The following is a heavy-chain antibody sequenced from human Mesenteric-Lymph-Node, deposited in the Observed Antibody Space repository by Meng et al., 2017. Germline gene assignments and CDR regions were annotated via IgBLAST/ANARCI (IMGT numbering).Heavy chain of an antibody. CDR1: GYSFSSYP. V-gene: IGHV1-3*01. J-gene: IGHJ4*02. D-gene: IGHD2-15*01. CDR3: VRERSSSGEDH. CDR2: INAGNGDT. Sequence: QVPLVQSVAEVQKPGASVKVSCKASGYSFSSYPMHWVRQAPGQRLEWMGWINAGNGDTRYPQRFQDRVSLTRDTSATTVYMDLSSLTSEDTAIYYCVRERSSSGEDHWGQGTLVTVSS.